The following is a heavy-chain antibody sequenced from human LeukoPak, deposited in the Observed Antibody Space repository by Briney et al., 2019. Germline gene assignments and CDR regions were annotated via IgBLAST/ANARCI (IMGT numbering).Heavy chain of an antibody. Sequence: GASVKVSCKASGGTFSSYAIGWVRQAPGQGLEWMGGIIPIFGTANYAQKFQGRVTITADESTSTAYMELSSLRSEDTAVYYCARATGDGSGSYYNLVCDYWGQGTLVTVSS. CDR1: GGTFSSYA. V-gene: IGHV1-69*13. CDR2: IIPIFGTA. CDR3: ARATGDGSGSYYNLVCDY. D-gene: IGHD3-10*01. J-gene: IGHJ4*02.